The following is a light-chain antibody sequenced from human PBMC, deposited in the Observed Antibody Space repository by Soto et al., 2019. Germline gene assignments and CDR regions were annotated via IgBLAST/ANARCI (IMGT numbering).Light chain of an antibody. J-gene: IGLJ2*01. CDR1: TSNLGAGFD. Sequence: QSVLTQPPSVSGAPGQRVSISCTGSTSNLGAGFDVQWYQQLPGTAPKLLIYGNTNRPSRAPSRFSSSRSGPSATLAIADLQREDEAHYYCQSYDSGLTASVFGGGTKLTVL. CDR3: QSYDSGLTASV. V-gene: IGLV1-40*01. CDR2: GNT.